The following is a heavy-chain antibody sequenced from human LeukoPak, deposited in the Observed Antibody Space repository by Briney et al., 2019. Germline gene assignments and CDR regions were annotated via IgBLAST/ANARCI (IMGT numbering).Heavy chain of an antibody. J-gene: IGHJ4*02. D-gene: IGHD4-17*01. CDR1: GFTLSSYW. V-gene: IGHV3-23*01. CDR3: AKRRYGDYVDY. CDR2: ISGSGGST. Sequence: GGSLRLSCAASGFTLSSYWMHWVRQAPGKGLEWVSAISGSGGSTYYADSVKGRFTISRDNSKNTLYLQMNSLRAEDTAVYYCAKRRYGDYVDYWGQGTLVTVSS.